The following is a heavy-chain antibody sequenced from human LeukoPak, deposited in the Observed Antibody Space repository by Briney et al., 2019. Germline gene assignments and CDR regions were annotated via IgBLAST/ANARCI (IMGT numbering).Heavy chain of an antibody. D-gene: IGHD3-16*01. Sequence: ASVKVSCKVSGYTFTDYYMHWVLQAPGKGLEWMGLVDPEDGETIYAEKFQGRVTITADTSTDTAYMELSSLRSEDTAVYYCATYYDYVWGTSKPAFDIWGQGTMVTVSS. V-gene: IGHV1-69-2*01. CDR3: ATYYDYVWGTSKPAFDI. J-gene: IGHJ3*02. CDR1: GYTFTDYY. CDR2: VDPEDGET.